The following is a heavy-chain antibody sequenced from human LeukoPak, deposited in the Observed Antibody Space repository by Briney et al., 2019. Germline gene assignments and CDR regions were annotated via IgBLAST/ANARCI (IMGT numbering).Heavy chain of an antibody. CDR3: AKDQHYDSSGYNHAFDY. J-gene: IGHJ4*02. CDR2: IWYDGSNK. Sequence: PGGSLRLSCAASGFTFSSYGMHWVRQAPGKGLEWVAVIWYDGSNKYYADSVKGRFTISRDNSKNTLYLQMNSLRAEDTAVYYCAKDQHYDSSGYNHAFDYWGQGTLVTVSS. CDR1: GFTFSSYG. D-gene: IGHD3-22*01. V-gene: IGHV3-33*06.